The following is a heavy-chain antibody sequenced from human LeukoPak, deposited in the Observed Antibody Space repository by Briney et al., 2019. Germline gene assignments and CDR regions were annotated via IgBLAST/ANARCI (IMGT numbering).Heavy chain of an antibody. D-gene: IGHD6-19*01. CDR3: ARAGITSGWVQNMDY. CDR2: ISAYNGNK. CDR1: GYTFTRYG. V-gene: IGHV1-18*01. Sequence: ASVKVSCKASGYTFTRYGINWVRQAPGQGLECMGWISAYNGNKKHAQKLQGRVTMTTDTSTSTAYMELRSLRSDDTDVYYCARAGITSGWVQNMDYWGQGTLVTVSS. J-gene: IGHJ4*02.